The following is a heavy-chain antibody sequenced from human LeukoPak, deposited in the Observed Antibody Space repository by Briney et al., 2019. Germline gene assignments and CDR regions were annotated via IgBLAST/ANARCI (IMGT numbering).Heavy chain of an antibody. D-gene: IGHD1-26*01. CDR1: GFTFDDYA. J-gene: IGHJ4*02. CDR2: TRNKANSYTT. Sequence: GRSLRLSCAASGFTFDDYAMHWVRQAPGKGLEWVGRTRNKANSYTTEYAASVKGRFTISRDDSKNSLYLQMNSLKTEDTAVYYCASSKVGATTNFDYWGQGTLVTVSS. V-gene: IGHV3-72*01. CDR3: ASSKVGATTNFDY.